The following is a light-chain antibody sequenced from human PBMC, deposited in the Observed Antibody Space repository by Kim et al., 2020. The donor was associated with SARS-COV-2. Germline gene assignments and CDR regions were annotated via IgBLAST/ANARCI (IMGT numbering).Light chain of an antibody. V-gene: IGKV1-27*01. CDR2: GAS. CDR3: QNYNSAPLT. Sequence: AAVGDRVTITGRASQGISNYLAWYQQTPGKAPKLLIYGASALYSGVPSRFSGSGSGTDFTLTISSLQPEDVGNYYCQNYNSAPLTFGGGTKVDIK. J-gene: IGKJ4*01. CDR1: QGISNY.